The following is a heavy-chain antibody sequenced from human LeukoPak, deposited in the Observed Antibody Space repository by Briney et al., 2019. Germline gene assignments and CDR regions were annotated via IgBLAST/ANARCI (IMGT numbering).Heavy chain of an antibody. CDR2: IRYDGSNK. J-gene: IGHJ3*02. CDR3: AKSFWPPVKAAFDI. Sequence: GGSLRLSCAASGFTFSSYGMHWLRQAPGKGLEWVAFIRYDGSNKYYADSVKGRFPISRDNSKNTLYLQMNSLRAEDTAVYYCAKSFWPPVKAAFDIWGQGTMVTVSS. V-gene: IGHV3-30*02. D-gene: IGHD3-3*01. CDR1: GFTFSSYG.